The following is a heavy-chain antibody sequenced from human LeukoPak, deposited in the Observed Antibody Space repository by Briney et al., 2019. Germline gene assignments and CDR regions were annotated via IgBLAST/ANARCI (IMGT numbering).Heavy chain of an antibody. CDR3: ARYFDSYYYYYMDV. CDR1: GGSISSSTYY. J-gene: IGHJ6*03. D-gene: IGHD3-9*01. V-gene: IGHV4-39*07. CDR2: IYYSGST. Sequence: SETLSLTCTVSGGSISSSTYYWGWIRQPPGKGLEWIGSIYYSGSTYYNSSLKSRVTISVDTSKNQFSLKLTSVTAADTAVYYCARYFDSYYYYYMDVWGKGTTVTISS.